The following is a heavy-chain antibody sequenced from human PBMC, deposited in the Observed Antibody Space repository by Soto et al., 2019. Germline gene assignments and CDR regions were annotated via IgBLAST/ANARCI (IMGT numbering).Heavy chain of an antibody. CDR2: IYYSGST. D-gene: IGHD2-15*01. CDR1: GGSISSSSYY. Sequence: SETLSLTCTVSGGSISSSSYYWGWIRQPPGKGLEWIGSIYYSGSTYYNPSLKSRVTISVDTSKNQFSLKLSSVTAADTAVYYCARHQGELVVVVAENWFDPWGQGTLVTVSS. J-gene: IGHJ5*02. CDR3: ARHQGELVVVVAENWFDP. V-gene: IGHV4-39*01.